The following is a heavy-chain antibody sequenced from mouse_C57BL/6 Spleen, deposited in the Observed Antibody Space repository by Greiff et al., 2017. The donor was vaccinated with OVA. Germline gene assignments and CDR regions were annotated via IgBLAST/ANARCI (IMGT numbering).Heavy chain of an antibody. CDR2: ISSGGDYI. CDR1: GFTFSSYA. CDR3: TRESSYGAMDY. D-gene: IGHD1-1*01. V-gene: IGHV5-9-1*02. J-gene: IGHJ4*01. Sequence: EVMLVESGEGLVKPGGSLKLSCAASGFTFSSYAMSWVRQTPEKRLEWVAYISSGGDYIYYADTVKGRFTISRDNARNTLYRQMSSLKSEDTAMYYCTRESSYGAMDYWGQGTSVTVSS.